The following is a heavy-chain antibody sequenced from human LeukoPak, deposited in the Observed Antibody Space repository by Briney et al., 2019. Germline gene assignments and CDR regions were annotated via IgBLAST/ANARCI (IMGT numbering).Heavy chain of an antibody. CDR1: GDSVSSNSAA. CDR2: TYYRSKWYN. J-gene: IGHJ5*02. Sequence: SQTLSLTCAISGDSVSSNSAAWNWIRQSPSRGLEWLGRTYYRSKWYNDYAVSVKSRITINPDTSKNQFSLQLNSVTPEDTAVYYCARSHSSSRDPTTSSWFDPWGQGTLVTVSS. V-gene: IGHV6-1*01. CDR3: ARSHSSSRDPTTSSWFDP. D-gene: IGHD6-13*01.